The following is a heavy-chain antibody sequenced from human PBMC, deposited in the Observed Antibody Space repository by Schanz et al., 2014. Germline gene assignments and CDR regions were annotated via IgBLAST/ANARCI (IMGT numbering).Heavy chain of an antibody. J-gene: IGHJ4*02. CDR3: ARAAGPVDY. Sequence: QVQLQESGPGLVKPSQTLSLTCAVSGGSISSGGYTWSWIRQPPGKGLEWIGYIYYSGSTYYNLSLKSRVTISVDTSKNQFSLMLGSVTAADTAVYYCARAAGPVDYWGQGTLVTVSS. V-gene: IGHV4-30-4*07. D-gene: IGHD6-13*01. CDR2: IYYSGST. CDR1: GGSISSGGYT.